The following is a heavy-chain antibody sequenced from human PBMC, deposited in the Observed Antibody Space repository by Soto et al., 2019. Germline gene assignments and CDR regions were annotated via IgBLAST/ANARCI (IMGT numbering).Heavy chain of an antibody. Sequence: QVQLVQSGAEVKKPGSSVKVSCKASGGIFSTYAISWLRRAPGQGLEWTGGIIPIFGTPNYAQRFQGRVTITADETTSTSYMELSRLRSEDTAVYYGARDRDDYGSGNYYNRIDFWGQGTLVTVSS. D-gene: IGHD3-10*01. V-gene: IGHV1-69*01. CDR3: ARDRDDYGSGNYYNRIDF. J-gene: IGHJ4*02. CDR2: IIPIFGTP. CDR1: GGIFSTYA.